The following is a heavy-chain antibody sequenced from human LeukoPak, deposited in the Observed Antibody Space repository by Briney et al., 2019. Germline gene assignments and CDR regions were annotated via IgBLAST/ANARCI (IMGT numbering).Heavy chain of an antibody. J-gene: IGHJ4*02. Sequence: PGGSLRLSCAASGFTVSSSYMTWVRQAPGKGLEWVSIIYTYGSTYYADSVKGRFTISRDNSENTLFLQMNSLRAEDTAVYYCARGHYSSGWSSFDYWGQGTLVTVSS. D-gene: IGHD6-19*01. V-gene: IGHV3-66*01. CDR2: IYTYGST. CDR1: GFTVSSSY. CDR3: ARGHYSSGWSSFDY.